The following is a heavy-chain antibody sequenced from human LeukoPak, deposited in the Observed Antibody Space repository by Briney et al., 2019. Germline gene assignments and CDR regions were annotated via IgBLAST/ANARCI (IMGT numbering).Heavy chain of an antibody. CDR1: GYTFDEYG. D-gene: IGHD3-16*01. CDR3: ARTGAGILGYFDY. V-gene: IGHV3-20*04. CDR2: INWNGGST. Sequence: GGSLRLSCAASGYTFDEYGMSWVRQAPGKGLEWVSRINWNGGSTGYADSVKGRFTISRDTAKNSLYLQMNSLRAEDTALYYCARTGAGILGYFDYWGQGTLVTVSS. J-gene: IGHJ4*02.